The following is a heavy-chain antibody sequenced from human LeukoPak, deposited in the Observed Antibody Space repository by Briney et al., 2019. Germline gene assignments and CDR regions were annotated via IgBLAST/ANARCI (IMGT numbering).Heavy chain of an antibody. V-gene: IGHV3-20*04. CDR1: GFTFDEYG. J-gene: IGHJ4*02. Sequence: GGSLRLSCAASGFTFDEYGMNWVRQAPGKGLEWVSGINWNGGSAGYADAVKGRFTIHRDNAKESLYLQMHSLRAEDTALYYCARGYFYDSSGYYGNLDYWGQGTLVTVSS. CDR2: INWNGGSA. D-gene: IGHD3-22*01. CDR3: ARGYFYDSSGYYGNLDY.